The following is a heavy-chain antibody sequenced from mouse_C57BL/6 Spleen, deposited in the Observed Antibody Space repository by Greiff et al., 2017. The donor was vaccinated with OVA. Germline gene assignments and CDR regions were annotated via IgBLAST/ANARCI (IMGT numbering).Heavy chain of an antibody. CDR1: GYSFTSYY. D-gene: IGHD2-4*01. CDR2: IYPGSGNT. J-gene: IGHJ2*01. Sequence: QVQLQQSGPELVKPGASVKISCKASGYSFTSYYIHWVKQRPGQGLEWIGWIYPGSGNTKYNEKFKGKATLTADTSSSTAYMQLSSLTSEDSAVYYCARSYDYGYFNYWGQGTTLTVSS. CDR3: ARSYDYGYFNY. V-gene: IGHV1-66*01.